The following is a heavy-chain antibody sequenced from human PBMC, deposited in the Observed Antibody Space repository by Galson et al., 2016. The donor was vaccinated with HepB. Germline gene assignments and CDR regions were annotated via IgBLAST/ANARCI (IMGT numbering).Heavy chain of an antibody. CDR2: IYRDDDE. Sequence: PALVKPTQTLTRTCRFSGFSLSSNGVGVGWIRQPPGKALEWLALIYRDDDERYNPSLKTRPSITKDTSKNQVVLTMTNMGLADTATYYCARASYSGYWSGYARSDYFDPWGPGTLVTVSS. V-gene: IGHV2-5*02. CDR1: GFSLSSNGVG. CDR3: ARASYSGYWSGYARSDYFDP. J-gene: IGHJ5*02. D-gene: IGHD3-3*01.